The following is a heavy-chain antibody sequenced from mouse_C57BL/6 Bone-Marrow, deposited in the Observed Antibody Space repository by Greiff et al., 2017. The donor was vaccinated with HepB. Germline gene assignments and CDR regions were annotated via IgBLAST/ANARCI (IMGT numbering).Heavy chain of an antibody. CDR3: ARPLIATEGGFAY. CDR1: GFTFSSYG. CDR2: ISSGGSYT. D-gene: IGHD1-1*01. Sequence: DVQLQESGGDLVKPGGSLKLSCAASGFTFSSYGMSWVRQTPDKRLEWVATISSGGSYTYYPDSVKGRFTISRDNAKNTLYLQMSSLKSEDTAMYYCARPLIATEGGFAYWGQGTLVTVSA. V-gene: IGHV5-6*01. J-gene: IGHJ3*01.